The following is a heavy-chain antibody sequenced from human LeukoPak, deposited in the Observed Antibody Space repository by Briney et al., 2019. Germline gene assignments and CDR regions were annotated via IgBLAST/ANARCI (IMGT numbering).Heavy chain of an antibody. CDR2: VKQDGTEK. J-gene: IGHJ1*01. CDR3: ATLDSPTSVL. Sequence: GWSLRLSCVASGCRFGRDWISWVRQAPGKGLEWVACVKQDGTEKNYVVSVWGRFTVSVDNGKNSLYLQMNSLRAEDTAKYYCATLDSPTSVLWGRGTAVIVS. D-gene: IGHD2-2*03. V-gene: IGHV3-7*01. CDR1: GCRFGRDW.